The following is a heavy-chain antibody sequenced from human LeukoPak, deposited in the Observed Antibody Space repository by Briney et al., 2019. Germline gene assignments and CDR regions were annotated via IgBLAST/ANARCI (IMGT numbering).Heavy chain of an antibody. J-gene: IGHJ4*02. CDR2: IKLDGSEK. D-gene: IGHD2-15*01. V-gene: IGHV3-7*01. Sequence: GGSLRLSCAASGFTFSSYWMSWVRQAPGKGLEWVAKIKLDGSEKYYVDSVKGRFTVSRDNAKNSQYLQMNSLRAEDTAVYYCAREISGGGYFDYWGQGTLVTVSS. CDR3: AREISGGGYFDY. CDR1: GFTFSSYW.